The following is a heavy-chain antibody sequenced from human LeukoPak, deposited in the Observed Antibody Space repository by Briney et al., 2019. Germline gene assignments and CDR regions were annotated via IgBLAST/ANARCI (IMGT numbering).Heavy chain of an antibody. D-gene: IGHD3-16*02. CDR2: ISSSSSSTI. J-gene: IGHJ3*02. Sequence: PGGSLRLSCAASGFTFSSYSMNWVRQAPGKGLEWVSYISSSSSSTIYYADSVKGRFTISRDNAKNSLYLQMNSLRAEDTAVYYCARARLRLGELSSGGIWGQGTMVTVSS. V-gene: IGHV3-48*01. CDR1: GFTFSSYS. CDR3: ARARLRLGELSSGGI.